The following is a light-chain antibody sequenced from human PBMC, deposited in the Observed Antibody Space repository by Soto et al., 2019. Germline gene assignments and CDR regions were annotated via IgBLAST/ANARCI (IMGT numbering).Light chain of an antibody. V-gene: IGKV1-33*01. Sequence: DIQMTQSPSSLSASVGDRVTITCQASQGINNYLNWYQQKSGKPPKLLIYDASNLEPGVPSRFSGSGSGTDFILSITSLQPEDVATYYCQQYESLPPRFGPGTTVEIK. CDR3: QQYESLPPR. J-gene: IGKJ3*01. CDR1: QGINNY. CDR2: DAS.